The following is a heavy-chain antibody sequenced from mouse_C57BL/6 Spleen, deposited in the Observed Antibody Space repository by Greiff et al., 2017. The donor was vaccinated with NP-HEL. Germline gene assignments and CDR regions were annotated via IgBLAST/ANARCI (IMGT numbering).Heavy chain of an antibody. V-gene: IGHV5-4*01. CDR2: ISDGGSYT. D-gene: IGHD2-3*01. CDR1: GFTFSSYA. CDR3: ARDRYDGYYVDWYFDV. J-gene: IGHJ1*03. Sequence: EVKLVESGGGLVKPGGSLKLSCAASGFTFSSYAMSWVRQTPEKRLEWVATISDGGSYTYYPDNVKGRFTISRDNAKNNLYLQMSHLKSEDTAMYYCARDRYDGYYVDWYFDVWGTGTTVTVSS.